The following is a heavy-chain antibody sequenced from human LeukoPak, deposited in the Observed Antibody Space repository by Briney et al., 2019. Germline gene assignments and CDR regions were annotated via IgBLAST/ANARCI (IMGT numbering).Heavy chain of an antibody. CDR2: INPNRGGT. Sequence: ASVKVSCKASGYTFTGYYMHWVRQAPGQGLEWMGWINPNRGGTNYVQKFQGRVTMTRDTSISTAYMELSRLRSDDTAVYYCARGRADCSSTSCYKTYYYYYYMDVWGKGTTVTVSS. D-gene: IGHD2-2*02. CDR3: ARGRADCSSTSCYKTYYYYYYMDV. V-gene: IGHV1-2*02. J-gene: IGHJ6*03. CDR1: GYTFTGYY.